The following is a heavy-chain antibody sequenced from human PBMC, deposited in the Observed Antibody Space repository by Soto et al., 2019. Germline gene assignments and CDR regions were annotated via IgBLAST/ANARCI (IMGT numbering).Heavy chain of an antibody. V-gene: IGHV3-30-3*01. CDR2: ISKDGSVI. Sequence: LRLSCAASGFSFSRFAIHWVRQAPGKGLEWVAVISKDGSVIYYADSVKGRFTISRDNSKSSLFLQVNSLTSEDTAVYHCARSRSGAVPDSLGFWGQGTLVTVSS. D-gene: IGHD3-10*01. J-gene: IGHJ4*02. CDR3: ARSRSGAVPDSLGF. CDR1: GFSFSRFA.